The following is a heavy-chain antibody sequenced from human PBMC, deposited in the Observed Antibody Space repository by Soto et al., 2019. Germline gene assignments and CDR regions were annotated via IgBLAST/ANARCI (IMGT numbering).Heavy chain of an antibody. V-gene: IGHV3-33*01. J-gene: IGHJ3*02. Sequence: QVQLVESGGGVVHPGRSLRLSCAASGFSFSYYVMHWVRQAPGKGLEWVAVIRYDGNNKYYADSVKGRFTISRDNSKNTLYLLMNNLRAEDTAVYYCARDRSLDDAFDIWGQGTMVTVSS. CDR1: GFSFSYYV. CDR3: ARDRSLDDAFDI. D-gene: IGHD1-1*01. CDR2: IRYDGNNK.